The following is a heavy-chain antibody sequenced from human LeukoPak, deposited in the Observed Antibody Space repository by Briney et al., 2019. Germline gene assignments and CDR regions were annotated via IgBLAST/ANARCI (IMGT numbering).Heavy chain of an antibody. V-gene: IGHV1-2*02. CDR3: ARGMAYRWGGVDY. J-gene: IGHJ4*02. CDR2: INPNSGGT. D-gene: IGHD2-8*02. Sequence: ASVKVSCKASGYIFTSYYMHWVRQAPGQGLEWMGWINPNSGGTNYAQKFQGRVTMTRDTSISTAYMELSRLRSDDTAVYYCARGMAYRWGGVDYWGQGTLVTVSS. CDR1: GYIFTSYY.